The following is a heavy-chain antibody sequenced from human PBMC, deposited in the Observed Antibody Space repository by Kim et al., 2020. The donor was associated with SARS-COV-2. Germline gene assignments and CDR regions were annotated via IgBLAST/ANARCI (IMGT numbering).Heavy chain of an antibody. J-gene: IGHJ4*01. Sequence: GGSLRLSCAASGFTFDDYAMHWVRQAPGKGLEWVSGISWNSGSIGYADSVKGRFTISRDNAKNSLYVQMNSLRAEDTALYYCAKDFCSGWRPGYYFDYWG. V-gene: IGHV3-9*01. CDR2: ISWNSGSI. CDR3: AKDFCSGWRPGYYFDY. D-gene: IGHD6-19*01. CDR1: GFTFDDYA.